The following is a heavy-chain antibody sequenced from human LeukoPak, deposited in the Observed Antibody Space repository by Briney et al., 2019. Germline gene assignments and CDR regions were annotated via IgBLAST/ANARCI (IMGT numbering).Heavy chain of an antibody. Sequence: PGGSLRLSCAASGFSISDHYMDWVRQAPGKGLEWVGRVRNKPNGYTTDYGTSVKGRFTISRDDSKNSLYLQMNSLTSEDTAVYYCTRARHGDYFDYWGQGTLVSVSS. CDR2: VRNKPNGYTT. D-gene: IGHD4-17*01. V-gene: IGHV3-72*01. J-gene: IGHJ4*02. CDR1: GFSISDHY. CDR3: TRARHGDYFDY.